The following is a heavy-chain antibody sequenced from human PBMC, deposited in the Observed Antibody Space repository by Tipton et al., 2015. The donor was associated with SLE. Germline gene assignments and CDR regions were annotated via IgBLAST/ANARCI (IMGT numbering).Heavy chain of an antibody. J-gene: IGHJ5*02. CDR1: GGSISSHY. D-gene: IGHD6-19*01. CDR2: IYTSGST. Sequence: TLSLTCTVSGGSISSHYWSWIRQPPGKGLEWIGYIYTSGSTNYNPSLKSRVTISVDTSKNQFSLKLSSVTAADTAVYYCARDLYSGWNHWDQGTLVTVSS. CDR3: ARDLYSGWNH. V-gene: IGHV4-4*09.